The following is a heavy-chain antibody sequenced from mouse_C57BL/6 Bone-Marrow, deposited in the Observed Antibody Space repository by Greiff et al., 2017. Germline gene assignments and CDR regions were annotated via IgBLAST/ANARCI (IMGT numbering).Heavy chain of an antibody. V-gene: IGHV1-82*01. CDR3: ARVGTTVAYAMDY. D-gene: IGHD1-1*01. J-gene: IGHJ4*01. CDR2: IYPGDGDT. Sequence: QVQLKESGPELVKPGASVKISCKASGYAFSSSWMTWVKQRPGKGLEWIGRIYPGDGDTNYNGKFKGKATLTADKSSSTAYMQLSSLTSEDSAVYFCARVGTTVAYAMDYWGQGTSVTVSS. CDR1: GYAFSSSW.